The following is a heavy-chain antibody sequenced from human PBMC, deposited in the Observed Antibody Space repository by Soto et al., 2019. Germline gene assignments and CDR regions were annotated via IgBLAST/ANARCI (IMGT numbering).Heavy chain of an antibody. V-gene: IGHV5-51*01. J-gene: IGHJ5*02. D-gene: IGHD2-2*01. CDR1: GSSVTSYW. CDR2: IDAGDADT. Sequence: GQYLKISCKGSGSSVTSYWIGCVREMRGKGLEWMGIIDAGDADTRYSPSFQGQVTISADKSISTAYLQWSSLKASYTAMYYCASQRGGIVVVRSGWFDPWGQGPLVPVSS. CDR3: ASQRGGIVVVRSGWFDP.